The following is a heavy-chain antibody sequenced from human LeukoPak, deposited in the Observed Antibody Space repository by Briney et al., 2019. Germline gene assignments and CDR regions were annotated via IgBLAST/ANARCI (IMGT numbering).Heavy chain of an antibody. Sequence: GGSLRLSCATSGFTVSANYMTWVRQAPGKGLEWVSVIYNEGSTYYADSVKGRFTISRDNSKNTLYLRMNSLRAEDTAVYYCALKHDYWGQGTLVTVSS. CDR2: IYNEGST. CDR3: ALKHDY. V-gene: IGHV3-53*01. J-gene: IGHJ4*02. CDR1: GFTVSANY.